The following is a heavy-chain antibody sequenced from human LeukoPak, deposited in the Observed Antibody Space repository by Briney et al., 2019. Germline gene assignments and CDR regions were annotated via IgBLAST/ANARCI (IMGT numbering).Heavy chain of an antibody. Sequence: GGSLRLSCVASGLTVSSYSMNWVRQAPGKGLEWVSYISSSSSTIYYADSAKGRFTISRDNAKNSLDLQMNSLRAEDTAVYYCARGAYCSSISCYVDYYFDYWGQGTLVTVSS. CDR1: GLTVSSYS. CDR3: ARGAYCSSISCYVDYYFDY. CDR2: ISSSSSTI. V-gene: IGHV3-48*01. J-gene: IGHJ4*02. D-gene: IGHD2-2*01.